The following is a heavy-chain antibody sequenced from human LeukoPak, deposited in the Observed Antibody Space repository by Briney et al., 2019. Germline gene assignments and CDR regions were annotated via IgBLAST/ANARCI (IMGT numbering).Heavy chain of an antibody. CDR2: INHSGST. CDR3: ASWGSYYSGGRRFDP. Sequence: PSETLPLTCAVYGGSFSGYYWSWIRQPPGKGLEWIGEINHSGSTNYNPSLKSRVTISVDTSKNQFSLKLSSVTAADTAVYYCASWGSYYSGGRRFDPWGQGTLVTVSS. J-gene: IGHJ5*02. V-gene: IGHV4-34*01. D-gene: IGHD1-26*01. CDR1: GGSFSGYY.